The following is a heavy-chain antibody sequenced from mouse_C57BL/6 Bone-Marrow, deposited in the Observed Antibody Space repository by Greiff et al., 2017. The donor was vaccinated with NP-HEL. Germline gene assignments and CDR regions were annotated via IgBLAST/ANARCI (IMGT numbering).Heavy chain of an antibody. J-gene: IGHJ4*01. Sequence: VHLVESGPGLVQPSQSLSITCTVSGFSLTSYGVHWVRQPPGKGLEWLGVIWSGGSTDYNAAFISRLSISKDNPKSQVFFKMNSLQADDTAIYYCAKKGHYGGLNYAMDYWGQGTSVTVSS. CDR2: IWSGGST. V-gene: IGHV2-4*01. D-gene: IGHD1-1*02. CDR1: GFSLTSYG. CDR3: AKKGHYGGLNYAMDY.